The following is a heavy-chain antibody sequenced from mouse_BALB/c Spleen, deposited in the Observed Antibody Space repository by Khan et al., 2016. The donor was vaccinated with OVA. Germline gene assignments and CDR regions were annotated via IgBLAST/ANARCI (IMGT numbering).Heavy chain of an antibody. D-gene: IGHD2-10*01. CDR1: GFSLTNYG. CDR3: ARQPYYHYYIMDY. V-gene: IGHV2-6-1*01. CDR2: IWSDGST. Sequence: VQLQESGPGLVAPSQSLSITCTISGFSLTNYGVHWVRQPPGKGLEWLVVIWSDGSTAYNSALKSRMSIRTDNSKSKVLLKMNSLQTDVAAIYYGARQPYYHYYIMDYWGQGTSVTVSS. J-gene: IGHJ4*01.